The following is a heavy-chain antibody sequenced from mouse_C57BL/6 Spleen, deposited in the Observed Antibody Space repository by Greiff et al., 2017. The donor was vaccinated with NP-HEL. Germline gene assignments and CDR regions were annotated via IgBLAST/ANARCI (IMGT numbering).Heavy chain of an antibody. J-gene: IGHJ2*01. CDR2: IDPSDSYT. D-gene: IGHD3-1*01. CDR3: ARRATVYYFDY. CDR1: GYTFTSYW. Sequence: VQLQQPGAELVRPGTSVKLSCKASGYTFTSYWMHWVKQRPGQGLEWIGVIDPSDSYTNYNQKFKGKATLTVDTSSSIAYMQLSSLTSEDSAVYYCARRATVYYFDYWGQGTTLTVSS. V-gene: IGHV1-59*01.